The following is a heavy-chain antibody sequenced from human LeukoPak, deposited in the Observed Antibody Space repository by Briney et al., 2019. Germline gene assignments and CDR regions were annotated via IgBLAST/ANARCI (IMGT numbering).Heavy chain of an antibody. CDR2: ISNGGDYI. D-gene: IGHD3-9*01. CDR1: GFSFRSHE. J-gene: IGHJ2*01. V-gene: IGHV3-48*03. CDR3: ARGYFDWLLSSSYWYFDL. Sequence: PGGSLRLSCAASGFSFRSHEMNWVRQAPGKGLEWISYISNGGDYIYYADSVKGRFTISRDNAKNSLYLQMNSLRAEDTAVYYCARGYFDWLLSSSYWYFDLWGRGSLVTVSS.